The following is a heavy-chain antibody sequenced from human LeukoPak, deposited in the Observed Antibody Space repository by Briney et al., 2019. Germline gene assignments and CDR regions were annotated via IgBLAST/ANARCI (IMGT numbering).Heavy chain of an antibody. V-gene: IGHV3-23*01. Sequence: GGSLRLSCAASGFTFNNYAMSWVRQAPGKGLEWVSSVSSTGGTTYYADSVKGRFTISRDNSKNMLYLQMNSLRAEDTAVYYCAKGSNWNYLYYFDYWGQGTLVTVSS. CDR2: VSSTGGTT. CDR1: GFTFNNYA. J-gene: IGHJ4*02. D-gene: IGHD1-7*01. CDR3: AKGSNWNYLYYFDY.